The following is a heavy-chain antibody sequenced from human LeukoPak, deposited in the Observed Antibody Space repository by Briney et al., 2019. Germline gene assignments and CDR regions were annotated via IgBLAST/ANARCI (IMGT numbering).Heavy chain of an antibody. V-gene: IGHV3-23*01. CDR2: ISGSGGST. CDR3: AKDYYDSSGEWVFDY. J-gene: IGHJ4*02. D-gene: IGHD3-22*01. CDR1: GFTFSSYE. Sequence: GGSLRLSCAASGFTFSSYEMNWVRQAPGKGLEWVSAISGSGGSTYYADSVKGRFTISRDNSKNTLYLQMNSLRAEDTAVYYCAKDYYDSSGEWVFDYWGQGTLVTVSS.